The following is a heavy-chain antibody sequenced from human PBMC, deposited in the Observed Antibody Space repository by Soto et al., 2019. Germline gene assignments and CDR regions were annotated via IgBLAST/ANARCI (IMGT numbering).Heavy chain of an antibody. V-gene: IGHV3-74*01. J-gene: IGHJ6*03. Sequence: EVQLVESGGGLVQPGESLRLSCAASGFTFTNYWMHWVRQAPGKGLVWVSRINPDGSITSHADSVKGRFTISRDNAKNTLYLQMSSLRAEDTAVDYCARVLRGYYYMAVWGKGTTVTVSS. CDR3: ARVLRGYYYMAV. CDR2: INPDGSIT. CDR1: GFTFTNYW.